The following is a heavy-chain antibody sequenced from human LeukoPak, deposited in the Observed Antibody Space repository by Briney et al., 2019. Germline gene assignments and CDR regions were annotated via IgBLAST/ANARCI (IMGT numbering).Heavy chain of an antibody. CDR2: INPNSGGT. CDR1: GYTFTGYY. CDR3: ARLSTCSSTSCKVDFDY. D-gene: IGHD2-2*01. Sequence: GASVKVSCKASGYTFTGYYMHWVRQAPGQGLEWMGRINPNSGGTNYAQKFRGRVTMTRDTSISTAYMELSRLRSDDTAVYYCARLSTCSSTSCKVDFDYWGQGTLVTVSS. V-gene: IGHV1-2*06. J-gene: IGHJ4*02.